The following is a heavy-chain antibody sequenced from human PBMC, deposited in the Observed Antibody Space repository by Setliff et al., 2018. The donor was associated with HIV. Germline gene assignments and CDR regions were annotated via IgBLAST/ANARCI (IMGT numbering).Heavy chain of an antibody. J-gene: IGHJ5*02. Sequence: GGSLRLSCAASGFTFSSYSMNWVRQAQGKGLDWVSVITGDGSYTYYADSVKGRFTISRDNSKSTLYLQLNSLRAEDTAVYHCAKSGFGVVALGINNYFDPWGQGTLVTVSS. V-gene: IGHV3-23*01. CDR1: GFTFSSYS. CDR3: AKSGFGVVALGINNYFDP. CDR2: ITGDGSYT. D-gene: IGHD3-10*01.